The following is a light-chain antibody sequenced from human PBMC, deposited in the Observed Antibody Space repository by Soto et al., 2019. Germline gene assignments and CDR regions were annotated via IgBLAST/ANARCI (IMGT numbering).Light chain of an antibody. V-gene: IGKV1-39*01. CDR1: QSISNY. J-gene: IGKJ4*01. CDR3: QQSHSTPLT. Sequence: DIPMTQSPSSLSASVGDRVTITCRASQSISNYLNWYQQKPGTATKLLIYTASSLQSGVPSRFSGSGSGTDFTLTISSLQPEDFATYYCQQSHSTPLTFGGGTKVEIK. CDR2: TAS.